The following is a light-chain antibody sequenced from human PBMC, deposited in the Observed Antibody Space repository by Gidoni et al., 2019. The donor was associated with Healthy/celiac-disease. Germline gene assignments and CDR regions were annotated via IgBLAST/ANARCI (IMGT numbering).Light chain of an antibody. J-gene: IGKJ1*01. Sequence: EIVLTQTPGTLSLSTGERATLSCRASQRVSSSDLAWYQQKPGQPPRLLTYGASSSATGLPDRFSGSGSGTAFTLTISRLDPEDFAVSYCPQYGSSPEPFGQGTKVAIK. CDR1: QRVSSSD. CDR3: PQYGSSPEP. V-gene: IGKV3-20*01. CDR2: GAS.